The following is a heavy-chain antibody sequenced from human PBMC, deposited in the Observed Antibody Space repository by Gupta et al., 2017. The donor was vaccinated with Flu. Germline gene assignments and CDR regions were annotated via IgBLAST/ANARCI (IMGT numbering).Heavy chain of an antibody. CDR1: GYTFANHQ. D-gene: IGHD3-16*02. CDR2: ISPYNGMT. J-gene: IGHJ4*02. Sequence: QAQLVQSGAEVKKPGASLKVSCQATGYTFANHQIFWVRQAPGQGLEWVGWISPYNGMTNYGQKFQGRLTLTTDASTNTAYMELKSLRSDDTAMYYCVRIGVADLSLFPDFWGQGTLVTVSS. V-gene: IGHV1-18*04. CDR3: VRIGVADLSLFPDF.